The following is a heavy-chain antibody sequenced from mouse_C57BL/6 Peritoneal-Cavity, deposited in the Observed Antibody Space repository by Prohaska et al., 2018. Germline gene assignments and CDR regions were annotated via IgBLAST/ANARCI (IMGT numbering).Heavy chain of an antibody. Sequence: QVQLQQPGAELVKPGASVKLSCKASGYTFTSYWMQWVNQRPGQGLEWIGEIDPSDSYTNYNQKFKGKATLTVDTSSSTAYMQLSSLTSEDSAVYYCATLVFAYWGQGTLVTVSA. CDR2: IDPSDSYT. CDR1: GYTFTSYW. J-gene: IGHJ3*01. V-gene: IGHV1-50*01. D-gene: IGHD2-10*02. CDR3: ATLVFAY.